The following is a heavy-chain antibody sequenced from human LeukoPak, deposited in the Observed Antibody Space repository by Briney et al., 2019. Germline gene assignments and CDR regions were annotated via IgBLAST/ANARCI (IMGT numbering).Heavy chain of an antibody. J-gene: IGHJ4*02. D-gene: IGHD1-26*01. V-gene: IGHV3-66*04. Sequence: GGSLRLSCAASGFTVSSNYMSWVRQAPGKGLEWVSVIYSGGSTYYADSVKVRFTISRDNSKNTLYLQMNSLRAEDTAVYYCARRANGAFYYFDYWGQGTLVTVSS. CDR2: IYSGGST. CDR3: ARRANGAFYYFDY. CDR1: GFTVSSNY.